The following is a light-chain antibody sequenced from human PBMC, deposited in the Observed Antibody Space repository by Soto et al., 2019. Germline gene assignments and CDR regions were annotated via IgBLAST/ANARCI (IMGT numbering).Light chain of an antibody. V-gene: IGLV6-57*04. CDR1: SGSIASNY. Sequence: NFMLTQPHSVSESPGKTVTISCTRSSGSIASNYVQWYQQRPGSAPTTVIYEDNQRPSGVPDRFSGSIDSSSNSASLTISGLKTEDEADYYCCSYAGRYTYVFGSGTKLTVL. J-gene: IGLJ1*01. CDR2: EDN. CDR3: CSYAGRYTYV.